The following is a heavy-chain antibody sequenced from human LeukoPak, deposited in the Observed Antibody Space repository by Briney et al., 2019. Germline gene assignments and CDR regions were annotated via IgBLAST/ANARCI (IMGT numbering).Heavy chain of an antibody. J-gene: IGHJ5*02. CDR3: ARAPIAAAYNWFDP. V-gene: IGHV1-69*02. Sequence: SVKVACKASGGTFSSYTISWMRQAPGQGLEWMGRIIPILGIANYAQKFQGRVTITADKSTSTAYMELSSLRSEDTAVYYCARAPIAAAYNWFDPWGQGTLVTVSS. CDR2: IIPILGIA. D-gene: IGHD6-13*01. CDR1: GGTFSSYT.